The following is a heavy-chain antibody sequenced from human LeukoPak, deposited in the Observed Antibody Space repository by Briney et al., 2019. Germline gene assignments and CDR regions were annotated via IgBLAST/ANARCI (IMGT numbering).Heavy chain of an antibody. CDR2: ILPMLGTA. V-gene: IGHV1-69*16. CDR1: GGALSDYT. CDR3: ARDGLLTRTGMDV. D-gene: IGHD3/OR15-3a*01. J-gene: IGHJ6*03. Sequence: WASVKVSCKASGGALSDYTISWVRQAPGQGLEWMGAILPMLGTAKYAQSLQGRVTITTDDSSSTVYMELSSLRFENTASYFCARDGLLTRTGMDVWGKGTTVTVSS.